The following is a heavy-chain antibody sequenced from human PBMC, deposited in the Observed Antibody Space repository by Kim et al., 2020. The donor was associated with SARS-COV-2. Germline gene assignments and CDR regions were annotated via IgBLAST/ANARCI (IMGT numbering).Heavy chain of an antibody. J-gene: IGHJ3*02. D-gene: IGHD5-12*01. V-gene: IGHV4-31*03. CDR3: AREGGVATTIGSFDI. CDR2: IHFTGSA. CDR1: GDSIGSGGYY. Sequence: SETLSLTCTVSGDSIGSGGYYWTWIRQLPGKGLEWIGYIHFTGSADYNPSLKSRITISVDTSKNHFSLKMSSVTAADTAIYYCAREGGVATTIGSFDIWGQGTMVTVSS.